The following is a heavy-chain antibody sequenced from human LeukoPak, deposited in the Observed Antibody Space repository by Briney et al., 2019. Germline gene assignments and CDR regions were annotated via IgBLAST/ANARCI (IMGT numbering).Heavy chain of an antibody. V-gene: IGHV3-7*01. J-gene: IGHJ6*03. Sequence: GSLRLSCAASGFTFSIFSMTWVRQAPGKGLEWVANIKQDGSEEYYVDSVKGRFAISRDNAKNSLYLQMNSLRAEDTAVYYCARDQTRATYYYYMDVWGKGTTVTVSS. D-gene: IGHD2-2*01. CDR3: ARDQTRATYYYYMDV. CDR1: GFTFSIFS. CDR2: IKQDGSEE.